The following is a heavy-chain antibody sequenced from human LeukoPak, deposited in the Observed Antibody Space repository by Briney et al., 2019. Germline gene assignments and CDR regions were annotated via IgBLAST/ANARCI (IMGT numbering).Heavy chain of an antibody. V-gene: IGHV4-34*01. J-gene: IGHJ4*02. Sequence: SETLSLTCAVYGGSFSGYYWGWIRQPPGKGLEWIGEINHSGSTNYNPSLKSRVTISVDTSKNQFSLKLSSVTAADTAVYYCARAPRRGPPFDYWGQGTLVTVSS. D-gene: IGHD3-10*01. CDR1: GGSFSGYY. CDR3: ARAPRRGPPFDY. CDR2: INHSGST.